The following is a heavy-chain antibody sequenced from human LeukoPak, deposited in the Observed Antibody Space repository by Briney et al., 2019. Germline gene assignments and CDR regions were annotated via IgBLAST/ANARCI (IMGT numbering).Heavy chain of an antibody. CDR2: ISSSSSST. V-gene: IGHV3-11*06. Sequence: PGGSLRLSCAASGFTFTDYYMSWIRQAPGKGLEWVSYISSSSSSTNYADSVKGRFTISRDNTKNSLYLQMNSLRAEDTAVYYCGKDPGWWGGWFDPWGQGTLVTVSS. J-gene: IGHJ5*02. D-gene: IGHD2-8*02. CDR1: GFTFTDYY. CDR3: GKDPGWWGGWFDP.